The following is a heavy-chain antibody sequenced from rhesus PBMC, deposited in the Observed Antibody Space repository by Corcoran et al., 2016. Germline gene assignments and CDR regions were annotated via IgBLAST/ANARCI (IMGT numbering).Heavy chain of an antibody. CDR1: GGSISDDYY. D-gene: IGHD6-25*01. J-gene: IGHJ4*01. CDR2: IYGSGGGT. CDR3: ARESEGAAAGTVDY. V-gene: IGHV4-106*01. Sequence: QVQLQESGPGLVKPSETLSLTCAVSGGSISDDYYWSWIRQPPGKGLEWIGYIYGSGGGTNYNPSLKNRVTISIDTSKNQFSLKLSSVTAADTAVYYCARESEGAAAGTVDYWGQGVLVTVSS.